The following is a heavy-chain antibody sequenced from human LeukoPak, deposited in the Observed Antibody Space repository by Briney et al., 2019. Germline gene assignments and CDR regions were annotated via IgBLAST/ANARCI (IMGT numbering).Heavy chain of an antibody. D-gene: IGHD2-15*01. Sequence: SVKVSCKASGGTFCSYAISWVRQAPGQGLEWMGRIIPIFGTANYAQKFQGRVTITADKPTSTAYMELSSLRSEDTAVYYCARDSDIVVVVAAPGDNWFDPWGQGTLVTVSS. J-gene: IGHJ5*02. CDR2: IIPIFGTA. CDR3: ARDSDIVVVVAAPGDNWFDP. CDR1: GGTFCSYA. V-gene: IGHV1-69*06.